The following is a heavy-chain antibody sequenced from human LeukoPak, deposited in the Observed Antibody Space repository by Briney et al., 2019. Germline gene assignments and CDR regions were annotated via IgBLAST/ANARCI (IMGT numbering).Heavy chain of an antibody. J-gene: IGHJ4*02. D-gene: IGHD6-19*01. CDR3: ARGRGAVAGRSFDY. V-gene: IGHV3-48*02. CDR2: VSSTTT. CDR1: GSTFSDYS. Sequence: TGGSLRLSCAASGSTFSDYSMNWVRQAPGKGLEWVSYVSSTTTYYADSVKGRFTTSRDNAKNSLYLQMNSLRDEDTALYYCARGRGAVAGRSFDYWGQGTLVTVSS.